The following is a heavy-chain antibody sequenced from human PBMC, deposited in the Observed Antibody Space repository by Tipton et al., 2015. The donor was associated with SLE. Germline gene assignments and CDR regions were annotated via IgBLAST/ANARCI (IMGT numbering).Heavy chain of an antibody. CDR2: INHSGST. D-gene: IGHD5-12*01. Sequence: LRLSCTVSGGSISSGYYWGWIRQPPGKGLEWIGEINHSGSTNYNPSLKSRVTISVDTSKNQFSLKLSSVTAADTAVYYCARAYSGYTTNWFGPWGQGTLVTVSS. CDR3: ARAYSGYTTNWFGP. V-gene: IGHV4-38-2*02. J-gene: IGHJ5*02. CDR1: GGSISSGYY.